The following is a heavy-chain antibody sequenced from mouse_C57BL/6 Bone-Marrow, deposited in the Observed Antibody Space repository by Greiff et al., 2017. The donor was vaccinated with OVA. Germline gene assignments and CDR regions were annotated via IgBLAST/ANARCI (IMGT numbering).Heavy chain of an antibody. J-gene: IGHJ2*01. CDR1: GYSITSDY. V-gene: IGHV3-8*01. D-gene: IGHD1-1*01. CDR2: ISYSGST. Sequence: EVKLMESGPGLAKPSPTLSLTCSVTGYSITSDYWNWIRKFPGNKLEYMGYISYSGSTYYNPSLNSRISITRDTSKNQYYRQLNSVTTEDTATYYCARSGYYGSVLDYWGQGTTLTVSS. CDR3: ARSGYYGSVLDY.